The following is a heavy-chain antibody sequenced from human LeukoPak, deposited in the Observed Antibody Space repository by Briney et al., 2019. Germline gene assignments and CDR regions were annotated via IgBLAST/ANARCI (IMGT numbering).Heavy chain of an antibody. J-gene: IGHJ5*02. CDR3: VRGRYSSGWFKDKNWFDP. Sequence: PSETLSLTCAVSGVAISRGGYAWNWIRQPPGKGLEWIAYIYHRGTTYYNPSLKSRATISVDTSKNQFSLKLSSVTAADTAVYYCVRGRYSSGWFKDKNWFDPWGQGIPVTVSS. V-gene: IGHV4-30-4*07. CDR1: GVAISRGGYA. D-gene: IGHD6-19*01. CDR2: IYHRGTT.